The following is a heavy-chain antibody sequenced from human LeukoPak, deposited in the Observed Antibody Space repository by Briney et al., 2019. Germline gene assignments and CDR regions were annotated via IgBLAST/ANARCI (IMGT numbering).Heavy chain of an antibody. CDR1: GYSISSGYY. CDR2: MYHSGRT. J-gene: IGHJ4*02. CDR3: ARGVYVLRFLRPRPLKFDY. V-gene: IGHV4-38-2*02. D-gene: IGHD3-3*01. Sequence: SETLSLTCTVSGYSISSGYYWGWIRQPPGKGLEWIGNMYHSGRTYYNPSLKSRVTISVDTSKNQFSLKLSSVTAADTAVYYCARGVYVLRFLRPRPLKFDYWGQGTLVTVSS.